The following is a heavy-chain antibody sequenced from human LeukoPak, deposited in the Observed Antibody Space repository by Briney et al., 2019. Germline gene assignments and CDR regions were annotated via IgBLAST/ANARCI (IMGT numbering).Heavy chain of an antibody. J-gene: IGHJ3*02. CDR3: ARGWEHTPGAFDI. D-gene: IGHD1-26*01. CDR2: INAGNGNT. Sequence: GASVKVSCKASGYTFAGHYIHWVRQAPGQRLEWMGWINAGNGNTKYSQKFQGRVTITRDTSASTAYMELSSLRSEDTAVYYCARGWEHTPGAFDIWGQGTMVTVSS. CDR1: GYTFAGHY. V-gene: IGHV1-3*01.